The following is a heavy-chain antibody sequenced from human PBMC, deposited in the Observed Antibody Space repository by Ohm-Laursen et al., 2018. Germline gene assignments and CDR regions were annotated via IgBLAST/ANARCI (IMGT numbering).Heavy chain of an antibody. V-gene: IGHV3-15*01. CDR3: TTAFGVIIGDDFDY. CDR1: GFTFSSVW. CDR2: IKRNSDGGAT. J-gene: IGHJ4*02. D-gene: IGHD3-3*01. Sequence: GSLRLSCAASGFTFSSVWMNWVRQAPGKGLELIGRIKRNSDGGATEYAAPMKGRFTISRDDSRDTLHLQMNNLKSEDTAVYYCTTAFGVIIGDDFDYWGQGTLVTVSS.